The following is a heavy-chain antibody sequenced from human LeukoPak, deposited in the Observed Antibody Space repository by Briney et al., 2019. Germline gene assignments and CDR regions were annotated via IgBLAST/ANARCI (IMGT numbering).Heavy chain of an antibody. CDR3: ARVMVRGDYFDY. Sequence: GGSLRLSCAASGFTVSSNYMNWVRQAPGKGLEWVSVIYSGGSTYYADSVKGRFTISRDNSKNTLYLQMNSLRAEDTAVYYCARVMVRGDYFDYWGQGTLVTVSS. V-gene: IGHV3-53*01. J-gene: IGHJ4*02. CDR1: GFTVSSNY. D-gene: IGHD3-10*01. CDR2: IYSGGST.